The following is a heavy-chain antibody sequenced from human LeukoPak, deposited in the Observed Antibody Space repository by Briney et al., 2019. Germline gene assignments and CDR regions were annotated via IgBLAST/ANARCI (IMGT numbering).Heavy chain of an antibody. Sequence: GGSLRLSCAASGFTFSSYEMNWVRQAPGKGLEWVAHISSGGNVEFYLDSVRGRFTMSRDNAKSLLFLQMNSLRAEDTAVYYCARDTLNGPFVISLDYWGQGALVTVSS. CDR2: ISSGGNVE. J-gene: IGHJ4*02. CDR3: ARDTLNGPFVISLDY. D-gene: IGHD3-9*01. V-gene: IGHV3-48*03. CDR1: GFTFSSYE.